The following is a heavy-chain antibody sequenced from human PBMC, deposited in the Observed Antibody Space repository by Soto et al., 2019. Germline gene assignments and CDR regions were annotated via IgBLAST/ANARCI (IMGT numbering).Heavy chain of an antibody. CDR3: ARDGQQLAPYAMDV. CDR2: IWYDGSHT. D-gene: IGHD1-1*01. CDR1: GFIFKHHA. V-gene: IGHV3-33*01. J-gene: IGHJ6*02. Sequence: QVQLVESGGGVVQPGRSLRLSCAASGFIFKHHAMHWVRQAAGKGLEWVAQIWYDGSHTYYTDSMKGRFTISRDKLKDMVYLQMDSLRAEDTAVYYCARDGQQLAPYAMDVWGQGTTVTVSS.